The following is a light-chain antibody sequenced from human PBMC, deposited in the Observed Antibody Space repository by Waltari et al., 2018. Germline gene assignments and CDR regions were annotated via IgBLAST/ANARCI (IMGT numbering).Light chain of an antibody. CDR2: AAS. V-gene: IGKV1D-12*01. CDR1: PDISSW. Sequence: DIQMTQSPSSVSASVGDRVTITCRASPDISSWLAWYQQKPGKAPKLLIYAASSLQGGVPSRFSGSGSGTDFTLTISSLQPEDFATYYCQQANSLPLTFGGGTKVEIK. J-gene: IGKJ4*01. CDR3: QQANSLPLT.